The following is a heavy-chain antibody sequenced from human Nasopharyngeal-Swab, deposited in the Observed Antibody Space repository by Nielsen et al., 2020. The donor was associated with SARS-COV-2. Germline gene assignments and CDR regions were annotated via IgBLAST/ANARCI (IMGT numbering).Heavy chain of an antibody. D-gene: IGHD6-19*01. CDR3: ARLAVAGSYYYYYYGMDV. J-gene: IGHJ6*02. Sequence: WIRQSPSRGLEWLGRTYYRSKWYNDYAVSVKSRITINPDTSKNQFSLQLNSVTAADTAVYYCARLAVAGSYYYYYYGMDVWGQGTTVTVSS. CDR2: TYYRSKWYN. V-gene: IGHV6-1*01.